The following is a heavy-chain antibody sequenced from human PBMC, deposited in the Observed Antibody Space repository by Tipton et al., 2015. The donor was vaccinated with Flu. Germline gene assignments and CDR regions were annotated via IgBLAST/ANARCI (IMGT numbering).Heavy chain of an antibody. D-gene: IGHD2-15*01. Sequence: SLRLSCAGFGFTFSNYEMSWVRQAPGKGLEWISYISAGASSTFYADSVRGRFTISRDNAKNSLYLQMDRLRAEDSGVYYCARDPAGGLRRNWFDPWGQGTLVTVSS. V-gene: IGHV3-48*03. CDR2: ISAGASST. CDR3: ARDPAGGLRRNWFDP. J-gene: IGHJ5*02. CDR1: GFTFSNYE.